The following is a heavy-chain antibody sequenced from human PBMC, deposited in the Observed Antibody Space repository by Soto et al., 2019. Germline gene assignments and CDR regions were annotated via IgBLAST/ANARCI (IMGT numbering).Heavy chain of an antibody. CDR1: GYTFIGYY. J-gene: IGHJ6*02. CDR2: INPSTGGA. Sequence: QVQLVQSGAEVKKPGASVNISCKASGYTFIGYYMNWVRQAPGQGLGWMGWINPSTGGAHSAQKFQGWVTMTRDRSSSTAYVELRGRKSNDSAVYYGARASGRDYYYGMGVWGRGTTVIVSS. V-gene: IGHV1-2*04. CDR3: ARASGRDYYYGMGV.